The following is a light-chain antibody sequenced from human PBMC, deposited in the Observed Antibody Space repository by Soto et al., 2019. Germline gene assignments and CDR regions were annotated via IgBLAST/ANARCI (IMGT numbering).Light chain of an antibody. CDR2: GAS. Sequence: EIVLTQSPGTRSLSPGERATLSCRASQSVSSSYLAWYQQKPGQAPWLLIYGASSRATGIPDRFSGSGSGTDFTLTISRLEPEDFAVYYCQQYGSSPSITFGQGTRLEIK. CDR1: QSVSSSY. J-gene: IGKJ5*01. V-gene: IGKV3-20*01. CDR3: QQYGSSPSIT.